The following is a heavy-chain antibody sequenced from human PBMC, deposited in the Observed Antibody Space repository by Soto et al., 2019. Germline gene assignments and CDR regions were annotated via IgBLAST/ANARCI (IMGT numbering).Heavy chain of an antibody. CDR1: GFTFTSSA. Sequence: SVKVSCKASGFTFTSSAVQWVRQARGQRLEWIGWIVVGSGNTNYAQKFQERVTITRDMSTSTAYMELSSLRSEDTAVYYCAADIEATVTFGLDYWGQGTLVTVSS. D-gene: IGHD4-17*01. J-gene: IGHJ4*02. V-gene: IGHV1-58*01. CDR3: AADIEATVTFGLDY. CDR2: IVVGSGNT.